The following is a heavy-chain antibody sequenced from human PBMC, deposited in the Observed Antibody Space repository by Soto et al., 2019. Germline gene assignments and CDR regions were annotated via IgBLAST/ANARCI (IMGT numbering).Heavy chain of an antibody. CDR1: GYSFISYG. V-gene: IGHV1-3*01. CDR3: VTDYMRGRDY. Sequence: QLVQSGAEVKKPGASMRISCKASGYSFISYGIHWVRQAPGLRPEWMGWINACPGDTEYSQRFQGRVTITRDTSASTVYMEMRRLKVEDTAMYYCVTDYMRGRDYWGQGTSVTVSS. CDR2: INACPGDT. J-gene: IGHJ4*02. D-gene: IGHD4-4*01.